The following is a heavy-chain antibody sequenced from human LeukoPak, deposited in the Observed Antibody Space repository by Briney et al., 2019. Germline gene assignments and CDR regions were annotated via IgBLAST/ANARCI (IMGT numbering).Heavy chain of an antibody. J-gene: IGHJ4*02. CDR1: GYTFTSYY. D-gene: IGHD4-23*01. Sequence: GASVKVSCKASGYTFTSYYMHWVRQAPGQGLEWMGIINPSGGRTSYAQKFQGRVTMTRDTSTSTVYMELSSLRSEDTAVYYCARDLAMVVTPRVVDDYWGQGTLVTVSS. CDR3: ARDLAMVVTPRVVDDY. CDR2: INPSGGRT. V-gene: IGHV1-46*01.